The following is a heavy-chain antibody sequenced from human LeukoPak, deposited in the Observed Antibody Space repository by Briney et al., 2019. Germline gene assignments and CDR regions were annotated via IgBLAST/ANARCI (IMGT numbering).Heavy chain of an antibody. J-gene: IGHJ4*02. CDR2: IYSSGSS. CDR1: AYPISSGYF. D-gene: IGHD6-19*01. Sequence: SETLSLTCTVSAYPISSGYFWGWIRQPPGKGLEWIGSIYSSGSSHYNPSLKSRVTISVDTSNNQFSLQLRSVTAADTAVYYCARRSGIAVAGAFDYWGQGTLVTVSS. CDR3: ARRSGIAVAGAFDY. V-gene: IGHV4-38-2*02.